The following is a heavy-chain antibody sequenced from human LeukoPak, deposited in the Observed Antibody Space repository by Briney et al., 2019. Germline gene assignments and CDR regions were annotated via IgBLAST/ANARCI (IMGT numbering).Heavy chain of an antibody. CDR2: IIPIFGTA. CDR1: GGTFSSYA. CDR3: AKDFGGAGSYHCPFDY. Sequence: SVKVSCKASGGTFSSYAISWVRQAPGQGLEWMGGIIPIFGTANYAQKFQGRVTITADESTSTAYMELSSLRSEDTAVYYCAKDFGGAGSYHCPFDYWGQGTLVTVSS. D-gene: IGHD3-10*01. J-gene: IGHJ4*02. V-gene: IGHV1-69*13.